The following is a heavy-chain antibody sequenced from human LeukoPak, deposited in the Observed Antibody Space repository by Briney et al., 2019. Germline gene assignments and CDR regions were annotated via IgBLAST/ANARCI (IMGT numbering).Heavy chain of an antibody. CDR3: AKDPSSGWPYYFEY. CDR2: VSGSGSST. V-gene: IGHV3-23*01. CDR1: GFTFSSYA. Sequence: GGSLRLSCTASGFTFSSYALGWVRQAPGKGLEWVSSVSGSGSSTYYAGSVKGRFTISRDNSKNTLYLQMNSLRAEDTAIYYCAKDPSSGWPYYFEYWGQGTLVTVSS. J-gene: IGHJ4*02. D-gene: IGHD6-25*01.